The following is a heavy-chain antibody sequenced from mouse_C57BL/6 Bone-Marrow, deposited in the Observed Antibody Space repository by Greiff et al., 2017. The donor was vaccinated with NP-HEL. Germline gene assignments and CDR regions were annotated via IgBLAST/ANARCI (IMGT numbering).Heavy chain of an antibody. CDR2: IDPSDSYT. J-gene: IGHJ3*01. CDR3: ARPYYGPGSWFAY. D-gene: IGHD2-10*01. V-gene: IGHV1-69*01. Sequence: QVQLQQSGAELVMPGASVKLSCKASGYTFTSYWMHWVKQRPGQGLEWIGEIDPSDSYTNYNQKFKGKSTLTVDKSSSTAYMQLSSLTSEDSAVYYCARPYYGPGSWFAYWGQGTLVTVSA. CDR1: GYTFTSYW.